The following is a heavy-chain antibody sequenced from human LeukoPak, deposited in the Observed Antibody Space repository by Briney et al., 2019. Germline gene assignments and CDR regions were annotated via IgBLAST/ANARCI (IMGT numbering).Heavy chain of an antibody. D-gene: IGHD6-19*01. CDR2: INHSGST. V-gene: IGHV4-34*01. J-gene: IGHJ6*03. Sequence: SETLSLTCAVYGGSFSGYYWSWIRQPPGKGLEWIGEINHSGSTNYNPSLKSRVTISVDTSKNQFSLQLNSVTPEDTAVYYCARGGGSGWYDYYYMDVWGKGTTVTVSS. CDR1: GGSFSGYY. CDR3: ARGGGSGWYDYYYMDV.